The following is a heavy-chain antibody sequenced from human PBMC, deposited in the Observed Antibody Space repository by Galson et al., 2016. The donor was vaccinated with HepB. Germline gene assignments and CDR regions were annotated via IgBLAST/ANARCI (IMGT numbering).Heavy chain of an antibody. CDR1: GFDFLNYV. J-gene: IGHJ6*03. CDR2: ISADARSK. V-gene: IGHV3-30*18. Sequence: SLRLSCAAAGFDFLNYVIHWVRQAPGKVLVWVAVISADARSKYFADSVRGRCAIFRDNSRDAVYLQMDRLRVPATAVYYYAKAYVILWREEQRDYYMDLWGIGTTVIVSS. D-gene: IGHD2-21*01. CDR3: AKAYVILWREEQRDYYMDL.